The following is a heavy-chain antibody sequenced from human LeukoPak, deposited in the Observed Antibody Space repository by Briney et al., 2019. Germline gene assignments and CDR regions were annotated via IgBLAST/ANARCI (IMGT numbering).Heavy chain of an antibody. CDR3: ARGNYGDYEAEFDY. D-gene: IGHD4-17*01. V-gene: IGHV3-11*01. CDR2: ISSSGTTT. CDR1: GFTFSDYY. J-gene: IGHJ4*02. Sequence: GGSLRLSCAASGFTFSDYYMSWIRQAPGKGLEWVSYISSSGTTTYYADSVKGRFTISRDNAKNSLFLQMNSLRAEDTAVYYCARGNYGDYEAEFDYWGQGALVTVSS.